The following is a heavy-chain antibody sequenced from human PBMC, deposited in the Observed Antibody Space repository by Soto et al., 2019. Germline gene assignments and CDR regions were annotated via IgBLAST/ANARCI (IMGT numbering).Heavy chain of an antibody. CDR1: GYTFTSYG. CDR2: ISAYNGNT. Sequence: GASVKVSCKASGYTFTSYGISWVRQAPGQGLEWMGWISAYNGNTNYAQKLQGRVTMTTDTSTSTAYMELRSLRSDDTAVYYCARAGVPSVWVPAATAEEYYYYYMDVWGKGTTVTVSS. J-gene: IGHJ6*03. D-gene: IGHD2-2*01. V-gene: IGHV1-18*01. CDR3: ARAGVPSVWVPAATAEEYYYYYMDV.